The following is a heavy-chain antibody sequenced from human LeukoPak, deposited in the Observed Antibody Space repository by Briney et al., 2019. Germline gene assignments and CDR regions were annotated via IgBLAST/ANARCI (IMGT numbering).Heavy chain of an antibody. Sequence: SETLSLTCAVYGGSFSGHYWTWIRQPPGKGLEWIGDINQSGGTNYNPSLKSRLTISVDTSKNQFSLNQKSMTAADTALYYCARAGDSYNWFDPWGQGTLVTVSS. J-gene: IGHJ5*02. V-gene: IGHV4-34*01. CDR2: INQSGGT. D-gene: IGHD2-21*01. CDR3: ARAGDSYNWFDP. CDR1: GGSFSGHY.